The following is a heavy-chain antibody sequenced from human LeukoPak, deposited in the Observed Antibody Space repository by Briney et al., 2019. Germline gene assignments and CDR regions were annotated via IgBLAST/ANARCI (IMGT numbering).Heavy chain of an antibody. V-gene: IGHV4-30-4*02. CDR3: VRDRELNY. Sequence: SETLALTFTVSCGSISSVDYSWSWVRQPPGTGLEWIGYIYYSGSTYYNPSLKSRVSISADTSKSQFSLRLSSVTAADTAVYYCVRDRELNYWGQETLVTVSS. CDR2: IYYSGST. CDR1: CGSISSVDYS. D-gene: IGHD1-26*01. J-gene: IGHJ4*02.